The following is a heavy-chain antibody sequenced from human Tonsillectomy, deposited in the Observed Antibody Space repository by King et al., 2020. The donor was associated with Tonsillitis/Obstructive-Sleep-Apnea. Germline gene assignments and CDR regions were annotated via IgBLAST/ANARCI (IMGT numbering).Heavy chain of an antibody. Sequence: VQLQQWGAGLLKPSETLSLTCAVYGGAFSGYYWSWIRQPPGKGLEWIGEINHSGSTNYNPSLKSRVTISVGTSKNQFSLKLSSVTAADTAVYYCARGYEGSGGLGYYYYYMDVWGKGTTVTVSS. D-gene: IGHD3-10*01. CDR1: GGAFSGYY. J-gene: IGHJ6*03. CDR3: ARGYEGSGGLGYYYYYMDV. CDR2: INHSGST. V-gene: IGHV4-34*01.